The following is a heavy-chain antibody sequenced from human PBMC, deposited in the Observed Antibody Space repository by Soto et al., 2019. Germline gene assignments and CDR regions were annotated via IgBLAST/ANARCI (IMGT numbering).Heavy chain of an antibody. Sequence: EVQLVESGGGLVQPGRSLRLSCAASGFTFADYAMHWVRQAPGKGLEWVTGISWNSGSIGYAYSVKGRFTISRDNAKNSLYLKMNSLRAEDTALYYCAKDSGLVLSSSFDYWGQGTLVTVSS. D-gene: IGHD6-19*01. J-gene: IGHJ4*02. CDR2: ISWNSGSI. CDR3: AKDSGLVLSSSFDY. CDR1: GFTFADYA. V-gene: IGHV3-9*01.